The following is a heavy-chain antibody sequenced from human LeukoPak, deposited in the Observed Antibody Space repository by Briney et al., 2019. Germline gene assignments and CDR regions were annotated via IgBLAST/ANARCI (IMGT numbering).Heavy chain of an antibody. CDR3: ARDLWDFWSGFDY. Sequence: PGGSLRLSCAASGFTFSSYSMNWVRQAPGKGLEWVSSISSSSSYIYYADSVKGRFTISRDNAKNSLYLQMNSLRAEDTAVYYCARDLWDFWSGFDYWGQGTLVTVSS. V-gene: IGHV3-21*01. D-gene: IGHD3-3*01. CDR1: GFTFSSYS. J-gene: IGHJ4*02. CDR2: ISSSSSYI.